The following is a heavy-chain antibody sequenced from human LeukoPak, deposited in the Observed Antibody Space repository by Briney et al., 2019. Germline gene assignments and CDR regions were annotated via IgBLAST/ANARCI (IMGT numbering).Heavy chain of an antibody. CDR3: ARSQGTTYWFDP. D-gene: IGHD1-7*01. J-gene: IGHJ5*02. CDR1: GYTFTGYY. CDR2: INPNSGGT. V-gene: IGHV1-2*02. Sequence: ASVKVSCKASGYTFTGYYMHWVRQAPGQGLEWMGWINPNSGGTNYAQKFQGRVTMTRDASISTAYMELSRLRSDDTAVYYCARSQGTTYWFDPWGQGTLVTVSS.